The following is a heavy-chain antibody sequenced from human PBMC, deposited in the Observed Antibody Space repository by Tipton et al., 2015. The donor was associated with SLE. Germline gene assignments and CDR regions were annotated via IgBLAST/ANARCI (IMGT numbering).Heavy chain of an antibody. J-gene: IGHJ4*02. CDR2: IRSKAYGGTT. D-gene: IGHD5-12*01. V-gene: IGHV3-49*03. Sequence: SLRLSCTASGFSFGDYALSWFRQAPGKRLEWVGFIRSKAYGGTTEYAASVKGRLSISRDDSKSIAYLQMTSLKTEDTAVYYCTRASYRGYDYSFDYWGGGPLVTVPS. CDR3: TRASYRGYDYSFDY. CDR1: GFSFGDYA.